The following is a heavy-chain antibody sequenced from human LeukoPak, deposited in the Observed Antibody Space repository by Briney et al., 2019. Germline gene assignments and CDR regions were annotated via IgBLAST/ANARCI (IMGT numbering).Heavy chain of an antibody. V-gene: IGHV4-59*01. Sequence: SETLSLTCTVSAGSISSYYWSWIRQPPGKGLEWIGYIYYSGSTNYNPFLKSRVSMSVDTSKNQFSLKLSSVTAADTAVYYCARYSGSYYPYNWFDPWGQGTLVTVSS. D-gene: IGHD1-26*01. CDR2: IYYSGST. CDR3: ARYSGSYYPYNWFDP. J-gene: IGHJ5*02. CDR1: AGSISSYY.